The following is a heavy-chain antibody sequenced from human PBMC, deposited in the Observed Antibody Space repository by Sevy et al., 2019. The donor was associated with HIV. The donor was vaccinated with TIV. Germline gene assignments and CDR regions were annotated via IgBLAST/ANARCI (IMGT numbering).Heavy chain of an antibody. J-gene: IGHJ4*02. D-gene: IGHD5-18*01. CDR3: ARGGYTYGKGYFDY. CDR1: GYSISSGYY. Sequence: SETLSLTCGVSGYSISSGYYWGGIRQPPGKGLEWIGSIYHSGSTYSNPSLKSRVTISVDTSKNQFSLKLSSVTAADTAVHYCARGGYTYGKGYFDYWGQRTLVTVSS. CDR2: IYHSGST. V-gene: IGHV4-38-2*01.